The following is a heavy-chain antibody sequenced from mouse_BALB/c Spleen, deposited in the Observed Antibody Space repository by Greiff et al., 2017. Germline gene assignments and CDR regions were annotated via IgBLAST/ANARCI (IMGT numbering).Heavy chain of an antibody. CDR2: ISSGGSYT. J-gene: IGHJ3*01. CDR3: ARKDYYDGFAY. V-gene: IGHV5-9-3*01. CDR1: GFTFSSYA. D-gene: IGHD1-1*01. Sequence: EVKLMESGGGLVKPGGSLKLSCAASGFTFSSYAMSWVRQTPEKRLEWVATISSGGSYTYYPDSVKGRFTISRDNAKNTLYLQMSSLRSEDTAMYYCARKDYYDGFAYWGQGTLVTVSA.